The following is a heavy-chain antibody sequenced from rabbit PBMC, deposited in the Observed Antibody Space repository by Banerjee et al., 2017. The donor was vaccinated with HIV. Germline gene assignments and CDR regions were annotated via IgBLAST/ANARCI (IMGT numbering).Heavy chain of an antibody. CDR1: GIDFSGCG. Sequence: QLEESGGGLVKPGGTLTLTCKASGIDFSGCGISWVRQAPGKGLEWIAYIYPDGGTTEYADWVNGRLTISKTSSTTVTLQMTNLTAADTATYLCARDLAGVIGWNFNLWGQGTLVTVS. V-gene: IGHV1S45*01. CDR3: ARDLAGVIGWNFNL. CDR2: IYPDGGTT. J-gene: IGHJ4*01. D-gene: IGHD4-1*01.